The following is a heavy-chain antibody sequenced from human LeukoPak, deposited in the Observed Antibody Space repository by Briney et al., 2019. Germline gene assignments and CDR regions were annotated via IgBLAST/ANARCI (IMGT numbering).Heavy chain of an antibody. D-gene: IGHD2/OR15-2a*01. V-gene: IGHV3-23*01. CDR2: ISPSGGIT. J-gene: IGHJ4*02. Sequence: QAGGSLRLSCAASGFTFSSHGMNWVRQAPGKGLEWVSGISPSGGITYYTDSVKGRFTISRDNSKNTVSLQMNSLRGEDTAVYYCARSGLSRFGFWGQGTLVTVSS. CDR3: ARSGLSRFGF. CDR1: GFTFSSHG.